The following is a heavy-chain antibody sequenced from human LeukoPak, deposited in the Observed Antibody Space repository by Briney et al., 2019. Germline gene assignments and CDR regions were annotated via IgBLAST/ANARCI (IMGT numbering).Heavy chain of an antibody. CDR2: ISGSGGST. V-gene: IGHV3-23*01. CDR1: GFTFSSYA. D-gene: IGHD6-19*01. CDR3: AKIRPLIRAVAATSYFDY. J-gene: IGHJ4*02. Sequence: HPGGSLRLSCAASGFTFSSYAMSWVRQAPGKGLEWVSAISGSGGSTYYADSVKGRFTISRDNSKNTLYLQMNSLRAEDTAVYYCAKIRPLIRAVAATSYFDYWGQGTLVTVSS.